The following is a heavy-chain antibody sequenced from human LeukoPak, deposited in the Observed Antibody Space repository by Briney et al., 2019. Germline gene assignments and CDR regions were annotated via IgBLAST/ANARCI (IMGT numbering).Heavy chain of an antibody. D-gene: IGHD2-2*02. Sequence: GGSLRLSCAASGFTFSSYAMSWVRQAPGQGLEWVSCITGRGGSTFYADSVKGRFTISRDNSKNTLYLQMNSLRAEDTAVYYCAKGEVVVVPAAIRDYWGQGTLVTVSS. CDR2: ITGRGGST. CDR3: AKGEVVVVPAAIRDY. V-gene: IGHV3-23*01. J-gene: IGHJ4*02. CDR1: GFTFSSYA.